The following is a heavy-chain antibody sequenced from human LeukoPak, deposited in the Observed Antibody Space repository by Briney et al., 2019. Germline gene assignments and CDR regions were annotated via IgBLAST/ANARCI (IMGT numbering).Heavy chain of an antibody. V-gene: IGHV4-39*01. CDR1: GGSISSSSYY. CDR2: IYYSGST. D-gene: IGHD2-15*01. J-gene: IGHJ4*02. Sequence: SETLSLTCTVSGGSISSSSYYWGWVRQPPGTGLEWIGSIYYSGSTYYNPSLKSRVTISVDTSKNQFSLKLSSVTAADTAVYYCARQVQCSGGSCYYFDYWGQGTLVTVSS. CDR3: ARQVQCSGGSCYYFDY.